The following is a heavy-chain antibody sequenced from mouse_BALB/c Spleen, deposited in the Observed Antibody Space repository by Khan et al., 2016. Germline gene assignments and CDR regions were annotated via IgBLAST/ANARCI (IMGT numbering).Heavy chain of an antibody. V-gene: IGHV13-2*02. CDR2: ITVKSDNYGT. CDR3: SSGIHYDGSWFAY. CDR1: GFTFSNYR. Sequence: VQLVETGGGLVRPGNSLKLSCVTSGFTFSNYRMHWLRQPPGKRLEWIAVITVKSDNYGTNYAESVQGRFTISRHASKSSVYLHMNRLSAADTATYYGSSGIHYDGSWFAYWGQGTLVTVSA. J-gene: IGHJ3*01. D-gene: IGHD1-2*01.